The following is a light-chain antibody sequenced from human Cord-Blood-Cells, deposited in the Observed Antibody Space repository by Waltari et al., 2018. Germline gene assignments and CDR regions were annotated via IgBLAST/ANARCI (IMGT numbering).Light chain of an antibody. J-gene: IGLJ2*01. CDR3: SSYTSSSTSVV. V-gene: IGLV2-14*01. CDR2: DVS. CDR1: SSDVGGYTY. Sequence: QSALPQPASVSGSPGQSITLSCTGTSSDVGGYTYVSRYQQHPGKAPKLMIYDVSNRPSGVSNRFSGSKSGNTASLTISGLQAEDEADYYCSSYTSSSTSVVFGGGTKLTVL.